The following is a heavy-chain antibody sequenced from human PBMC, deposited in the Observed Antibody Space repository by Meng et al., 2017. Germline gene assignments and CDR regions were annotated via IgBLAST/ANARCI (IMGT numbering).Heavy chain of an antibody. CDR2: INPKSGDT. D-gene: IGHD6-13*01. CDR1: GYTFPDYY. V-gene: IGHV1-2*06. CDR3: ARDEDISAAGKLFGDY. Sequence: ASVKVSCKASGYTFPDYYLHWVRRAPGQGLEWMGRINPKSGDTHYAQKFQGRVTMTGDTSISTAYMELSGLRSDDTAMYYCARDEDISAAGKLFGDYWGRGTLVTGAS. J-gene: IGHJ4*02.